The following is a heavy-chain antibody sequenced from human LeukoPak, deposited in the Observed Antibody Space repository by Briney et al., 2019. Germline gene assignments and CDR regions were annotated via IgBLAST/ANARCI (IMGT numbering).Heavy chain of an antibody. CDR3: ARAGYSGYDYYWFDP. Sequence: AGGSLRLSCAASGFTFSSYSMNWVRQAPGKGLEWASSISSSSSYIYYADSVKGRFTISRDNAKNSLYLQMNSLRAEDTAVYYCARAGYSGYDYYWFDPWGQGTLVTVSS. CDR2: ISSSSSYI. J-gene: IGHJ5*02. V-gene: IGHV3-21*01. D-gene: IGHD5-12*01. CDR1: GFTFSSYS.